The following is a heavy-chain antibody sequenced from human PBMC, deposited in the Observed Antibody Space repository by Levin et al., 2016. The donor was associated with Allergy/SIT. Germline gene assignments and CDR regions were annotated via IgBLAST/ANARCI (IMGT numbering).Heavy chain of an antibody. V-gene: IGHV3-7*03. CDR1: GFTFSSYW. D-gene: IGHD5-18*01. J-gene: IGHJ6*02. Sequence: ETLSLTCAASGFTFSSYWMSWVRQAPGKGLEWVANIKQDGSEKYYVESVKGRFTISRDNAKNSLYLQMNSLRAEDTAVYYCARDYAIQLVGGMDVWGQGTTVTVSS. CDR3: ARDYAIQLVGGMDV. CDR2: IKQDGSEK.